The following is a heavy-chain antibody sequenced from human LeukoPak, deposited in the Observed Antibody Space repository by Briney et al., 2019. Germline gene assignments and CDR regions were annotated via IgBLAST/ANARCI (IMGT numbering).Heavy chain of an antibody. CDR3: ARVVRYYDSSGYLNWFDP. J-gene: IGHJ5*02. D-gene: IGHD3-22*01. CDR1: GYTFTGYY. V-gene: IGHV1-2*02. CDR2: INPNSGGT. Sequence: ASVKVSCKASGYTFTGYYMHWVRQAPGQGLEWMGWINPNSGGTNYQGRVTMTRDTSISTAYMELSRLRSDDTAVYYCARVVRYYDSSGYLNWFDPWGQGTLVTVSS.